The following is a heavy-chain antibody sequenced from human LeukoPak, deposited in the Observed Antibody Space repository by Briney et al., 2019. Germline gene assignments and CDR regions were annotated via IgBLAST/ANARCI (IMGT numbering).Heavy chain of an antibody. CDR2: IIPIFGIA. CDR1: GGTFSSYA. CDR3: ARDASAGTPEYFQH. D-gene: IGHD6-19*01. J-gene: IGHJ1*01. V-gene: IGHV1-69*04. Sequence: SVKVSCKASGGTFSSYAISWVRQAPGQGLEWVGRIIPIFGIANYAQKFQGRVTITADKSTSTAYMELSSLRSEDTAVYYCARDASAGTPEYFQHWGQGTLVTVSS.